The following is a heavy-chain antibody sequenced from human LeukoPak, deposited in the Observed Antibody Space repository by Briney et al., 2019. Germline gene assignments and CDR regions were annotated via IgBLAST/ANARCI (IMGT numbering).Heavy chain of an antibody. CDR2: IIPILGIA. CDR1: GGTFSSYT. V-gene: IGHV1-69*02. D-gene: IGHD4-17*01. CDR3: ASLTAVTPYYFDY. Sequence: ASVKVSCKASGGTFSSYTISWVRQAPGQGLEWMGRIIPILGIANYAQKFQGRVTITADKSTSTAYMELSSLRSEDTAVYYCASLTAVTPYYFDYWGQGTLVTVSS. J-gene: IGHJ4*02.